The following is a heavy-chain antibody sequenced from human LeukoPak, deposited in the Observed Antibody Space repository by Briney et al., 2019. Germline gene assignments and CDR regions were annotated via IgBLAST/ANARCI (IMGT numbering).Heavy chain of an antibody. CDR3: ARPDCSSTSCYTSGYNWFDP. V-gene: IGHV4-34*01. J-gene: IGHJ5*02. D-gene: IGHD2-2*02. Sequence: SETLSLTCAVYGGSFSVYYWSWIRQPPGKGLEWIGEINHSGSTNYNPSLKSRVTISVDTSKNQFSLKLSSVTAADTAVYYCARPDCSSTSCYTSGYNWFDPWGQGTLVTVST. CDR2: INHSGST. CDR1: GGSFSVYY.